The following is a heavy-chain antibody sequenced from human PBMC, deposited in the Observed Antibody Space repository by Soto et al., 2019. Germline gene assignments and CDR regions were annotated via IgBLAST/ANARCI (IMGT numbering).Heavy chain of an antibody. J-gene: IGHJ4*02. V-gene: IGHV1-8*01. Sequence: QVQLVQSGAEVKKPGASVKVSCKASGYTFATYDFAWVRQATGQGLEWMVWMNPNTGNTGYAQAFRGRVTMTRNTSITTAYMELSSLRSEDTAVYFCARRKERSGPYYLDYWGQGTLVTVSS. CDR2: MNPNTGNT. CDR3: ARRKERSGPYYLDY. CDR1: GYTFATYD. D-gene: IGHD6-25*01.